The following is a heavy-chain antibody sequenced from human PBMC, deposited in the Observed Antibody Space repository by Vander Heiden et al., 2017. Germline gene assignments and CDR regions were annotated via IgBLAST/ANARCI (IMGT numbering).Heavy chain of an antibody. CDR2: ISSSSFYI. J-gene: IGHJ6*02. CDR1: GFTFSEFN. D-gene: IGHD3-10*01. Sequence: EVQLVESGGGLVKPGVSLRLSCAASGFTFSEFNMHWVRQAPGKGLEWVASISSSSFYIYYADLLKGRLTISRDNSKNSLYLQMNSLRAEDTAVYYCAKDSRPVEDTWFAMDVWGQGTKVTVSS. V-gene: IGHV3-21*02. CDR3: AKDSRPVEDTWFAMDV.